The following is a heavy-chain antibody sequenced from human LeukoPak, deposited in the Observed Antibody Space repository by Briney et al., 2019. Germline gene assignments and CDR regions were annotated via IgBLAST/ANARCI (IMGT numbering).Heavy chain of an antibody. D-gene: IGHD5-24*01. CDR1: GGSISSHY. Sequence: PSETLSLTCTVSGGSISSHYWSWIRQPPGKGLEWIGYLQYSGITSYNPSLKSRVTISVDTSKSQFSLKLTSVTAADTAVYYCARDGYTIASYFDYWGQGALVTVSS. V-gene: IGHV4-59*11. J-gene: IGHJ4*02. CDR2: LQYSGIT. CDR3: ARDGYTIASYFDY.